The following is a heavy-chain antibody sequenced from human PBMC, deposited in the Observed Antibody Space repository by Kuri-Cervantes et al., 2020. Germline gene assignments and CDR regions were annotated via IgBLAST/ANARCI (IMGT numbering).Heavy chain of an antibody. D-gene: IGHD6-19*01. J-gene: IGHJ4*02. V-gene: IGHV4-34*01. CDR1: GGSFSGYC. CDR3: ARDPSGWYYFDY. Sequence: SETLSLTCAVYGGSFSGYCWSWIRQPPGKGLEWIGEINHSGSTNYNPSLKSRVTISLDKSKKQFSLKLTSMTAADTAIYYCARDPSGWYYFDYWGQGTPVTVSS. CDR2: INHSGST.